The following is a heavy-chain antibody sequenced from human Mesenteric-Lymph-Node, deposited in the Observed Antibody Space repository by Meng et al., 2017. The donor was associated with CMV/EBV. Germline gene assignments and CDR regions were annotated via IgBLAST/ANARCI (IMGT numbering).Heavy chain of an antibody. CDR1: FSSYA. CDR2: IIPIFGTA. J-gene: IGHJ2*01. CDR3: ARVRDFWSGYYTSGWYFDL. Sequence: FSSYAISWVRQAPGQGLEWMGGIIPIFGTANYAQKFQGRVTITTDESTSTAYMELSSLRSEDTAVYYCARVRDFWSGYYTSGWYFDLWGRGTLVTVSS. V-gene: IGHV1-69*05. D-gene: IGHD3-3*01.